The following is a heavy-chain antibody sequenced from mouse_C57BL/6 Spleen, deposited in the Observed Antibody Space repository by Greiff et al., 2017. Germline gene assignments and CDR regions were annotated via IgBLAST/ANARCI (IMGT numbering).Heavy chain of an antibody. V-gene: IGHV1-52*01. CDR3: ARGGNYYGYYFDY. CDR1: GYTFTSYW. CDR2: IDPSDSAT. Sequence: QVHVKQPGAGLVRPGSSVTLSCTASGYTFTSYWMHWVQQRPIQGLEWIGNIDPSDSATHYKKKFKYKATLTVSKSSGTAYRQLSRLTYEDSAVYYGARGGNYYGYYFDYWGQGTTLTVSS. D-gene: IGHD1-1*01. J-gene: IGHJ2*01.